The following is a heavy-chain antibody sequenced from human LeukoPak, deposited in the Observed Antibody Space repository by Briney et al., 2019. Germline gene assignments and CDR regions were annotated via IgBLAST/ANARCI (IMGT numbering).Heavy chain of an antibody. V-gene: IGHV1-2*07. J-gene: IGHJ3*02. CDR3: ARGKSSSWYLDAFDI. CDR2: INPKNGGA. Sequence: GALVKVSCKTSGYTFIGHYIHWVRQAPGQGLEGMGWINPKNGGANYAPRFRGRVTMTRDRSTSTVYMELTRLTSDHTAVYYCARGKSSSWYLDAFDIWGQGTMVTVSS. D-gene: IGHD6-13*01. CDR1: GYTFIGHY.